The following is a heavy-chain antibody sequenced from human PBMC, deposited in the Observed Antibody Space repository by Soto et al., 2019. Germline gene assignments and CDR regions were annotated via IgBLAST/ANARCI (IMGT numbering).Heavy chain of an antibody. V-gene: IGHV1-18*01. Sequence: QVQLVQSGAEVKKPGASVKVSCKASGYTFTSYGISWVRQAPGQGLEWMGRLSAYNGNTNYAQKLQGRVTMTTDTSPSTADMARRSLSSDDTAVYYCAGRGNYPGLYYYMDVWGKGPTVTVSS. CDR1: GYTFTSYG. D-gene: IGHD1-7*01. J-gene: IGHJ6*03. CDR3: AGRGNYPGLYYYMDV. CDR2: LSAYNGNT.